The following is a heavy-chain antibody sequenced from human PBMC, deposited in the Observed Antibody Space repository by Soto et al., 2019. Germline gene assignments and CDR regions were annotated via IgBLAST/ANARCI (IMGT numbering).Heavy chain of an antibody. D-gene: IGHD4-17*01. CDR3: ARTLTTLTTPYFDY. CDR1: GGSISSFY. CDR2: INYSWSS. V-gene: IGHV4-59*01. Sequence: QVQLQESDPGLVKPSETLSLTCTVSGGSISSFYWSWIRQPPGKGLEWIGYINYSWSSNHNPSLKSRVTISVDTSKNQFALKLTSVTAADTAIYYCARTLTTLTTPYFDYWGRGTLVTVSS. J-gene: IGHJ4*02.